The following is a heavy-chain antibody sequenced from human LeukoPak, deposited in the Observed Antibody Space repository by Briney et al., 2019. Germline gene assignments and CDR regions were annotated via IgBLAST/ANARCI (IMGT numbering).Heavy chain of an antibody. CDR3: ARGRRQWLVRGAAFDI. CDR2: VYTSGST. CDR1: GGSISSYY. V-gene: IGHV4-4*07. Sequence: SETLSLTCTVSGGSISSYYWSWIRQPAGKGLEWIGRVYTSGSTNYNPSLKSRVTMSVDTSKNQFSLKLSSVTAADTAVYYCARGRRQWLVRGAAFDIWGQGTMVTVSS. D-gene: IGHD6-19*01. J-gene: IGHJ3*02.